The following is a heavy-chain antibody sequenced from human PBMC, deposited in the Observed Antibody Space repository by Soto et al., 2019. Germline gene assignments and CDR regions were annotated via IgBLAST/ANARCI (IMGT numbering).Heavy chain of an antibody. CDR3: AREYYYDSSGYYYRAYYGMDV. V-gene: IGHV1-2*04. D-gene: IGHD3-22*01. J-gene: IGHJ6*02. Sequence: ASVKVSCKASGGTFSSYAISWVRQAPGQGLEWMGWINPNSGGTNYAQKFQGWVTMTRDTSISTAYMELSRLRSDDTAVYYCAREYYYDSSGYYYRAYYGMDVWGQGTTVTVSS. CDR1: GGTFSSYA. CDR2: INPNSGGT.